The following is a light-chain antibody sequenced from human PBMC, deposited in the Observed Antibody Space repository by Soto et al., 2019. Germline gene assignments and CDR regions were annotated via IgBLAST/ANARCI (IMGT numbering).Light chain of an antibody. V-gene: IGKV4-1*01. CDR1: QSVLYSSNNRNY. CDR3: QQYYNTPLT. J-gene: IGKJ4*01. CDR2: WAS. Sequence: DLVMTQSPDSLAVSLGERVTINCKSSQSVLYSSNNRNYLAWYQQKPGQPPKLLIYWASTRESGVPDRFSGSGSGTDFTLTISSLQAEDVAVYYCQQYYNTPLTFGGGTKVDI.